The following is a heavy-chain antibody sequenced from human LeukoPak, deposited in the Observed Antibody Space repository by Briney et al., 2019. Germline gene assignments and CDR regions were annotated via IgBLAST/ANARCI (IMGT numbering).Heavy chain of an antibody. Sequence: GASVKVSCKASGYTFTSYDINWVRQATGRGLEWMGWMNPNSGNTGYAQKFQGRVTITRNTSISTAYMELSSLRSEDTAVYYCARGHDSSGTHLFDYWGQGTLVTVSS. D-gene: IGHD3-22*01. V-gene: IGHV1-8*03. CDR3: ARGHDSSGTHLFDY. CDR2: MNPNSGNT. J-gene: IGHJ4*02. CDR1: GYTFTSYD.